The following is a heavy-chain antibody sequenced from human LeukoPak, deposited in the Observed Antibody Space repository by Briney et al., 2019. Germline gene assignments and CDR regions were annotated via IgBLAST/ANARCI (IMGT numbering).Heavy chain of an antibody. CDR2: IYYSGTT. Sequence: SETLSLTCTVSGGSISSSSYYWGWIRQPPGKGLQWIGTIYYSGTTYYNPSLKSRVTISVDTSKNQFSLNLSSVTAADTAVYYCARRGEGGSYFSYWGQGTLVTVSS. J-gene: IGHJ4*02. CDR3: ARRGEGGSYFSY. V-gene: IGHV4-39*01. D-gene: IGHD1-26*01. CDR1: GGSISSSSYY.